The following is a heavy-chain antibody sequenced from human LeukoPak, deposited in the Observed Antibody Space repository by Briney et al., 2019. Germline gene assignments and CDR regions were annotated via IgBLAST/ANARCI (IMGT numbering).Heavy chain of an antibody. J-gene: IGHJ1*01. Sequence: GGSLRLSCAASGFTFTSYSMNWVRQAPGKGLEWVSYISAGGGSTYYADSVKGRFTISRDNAKNSLFLQMNSLRAEDSAVYYCARPDGYGYWGQGTLVTVSS. D-gene: IGHD5-18*01. V-gene: IGHV3-23*01. CDR2: ISAGGGST. CDR3: ARPDGYGY. CDR1: GFTFTSYS.